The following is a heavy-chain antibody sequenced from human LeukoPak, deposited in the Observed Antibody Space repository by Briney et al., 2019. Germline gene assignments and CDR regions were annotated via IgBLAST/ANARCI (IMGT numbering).Heavy chain of an antibody. CDR3: AKSANTWPYYFDY. V-gene: IGHV3-23*01. CDR1: GFTFNNYA. J-gene: IGHJ4*02. Sequence: GSLRLSCVASGFTFNNYAMGWVRQAPGKGLEWVSGISGSGGSTYYADSVEGRFTISRDNSKNTLFLQMNSLRAEDTAVYYRAKSANTWPYYFDYWGQGTLVTVSS. D-gene: IGHD3-10*01. CDR2: ISGSGGST.